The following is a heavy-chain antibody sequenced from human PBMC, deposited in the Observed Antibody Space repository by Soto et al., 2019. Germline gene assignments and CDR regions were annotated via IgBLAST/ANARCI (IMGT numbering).Heavy chain of an antibody. D-gene: IGHD3-3*01. CDR2: IYYSGST. V-gene: IGHV4-59*01. J-gene: IGHJ6*02. Sequence: SETLSLTCTVSGGSISSYYWSWIRQPPGKGLEWIGYIYYSGSTNYNPSLKSRVTISVDTSKNQFSLKLSSVTAADTAVYYCARIFTGSGYYYYYYGMDVWGQGTTVTVSS. CDR1: GGSISSYY. CDR3: ARIFTGSGYYYYYYGMDV.